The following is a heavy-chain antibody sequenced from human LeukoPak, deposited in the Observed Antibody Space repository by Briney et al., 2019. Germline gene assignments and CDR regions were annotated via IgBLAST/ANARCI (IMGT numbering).Heavy chain of an antibody. CDR3: ARDYYDSSGYYYYAFDI. CDR2: IIPIFGTA. CDR1: GGTFSSYA. D-gene: IGHD3-22*01. V-gene: IGHV1-69*13. Sequence: ASVKVSCKASGGTFSSYAISWVRQAPGQGLEWMGGIIPIFGTANYAQKLQGRVTITADESTSTAYMELSSLRSEDTAVYYCARDYYDSSGYYYYAFDIWGQGTMVTVSS. J-gene: IGHJ3*02.